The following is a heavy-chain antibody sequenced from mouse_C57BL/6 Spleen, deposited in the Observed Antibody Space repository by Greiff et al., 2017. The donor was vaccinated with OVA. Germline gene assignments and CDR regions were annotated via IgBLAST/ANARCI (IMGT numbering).Heavy chain of an antibody. CDR3: AKTLTGTRDY. D-gene: IGHD4-1*01. CDR1: GYTFTDYN. J-gene: IGHJ2*01. CDR2: INPNNGGT. Sequence: EVKLMESGPELVKPGASVKMSCKASGYTFTDYNMHWVKQSHGKSLEWIGYINPNNGGTSYNQKFKGKATLTVNKSSSTAYMELRSLTSEDSAVYYCAKTLTGTRDYWGQGTTLTVSS. V-gene: IGHV1-22*01.